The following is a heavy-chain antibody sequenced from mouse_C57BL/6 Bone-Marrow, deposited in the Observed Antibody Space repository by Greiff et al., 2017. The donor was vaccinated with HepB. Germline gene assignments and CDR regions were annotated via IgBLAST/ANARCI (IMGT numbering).Heavy chain of an antibody. V-gene: IGHV1-82*01. Sequence: QVQLQQSGPELVKPGASVKISCTASGFAFSSSWMNWVKQRPGKGLEWIGRIYPGDGDTNYNGKFKGKTTLTEDKSSSSAYMQRSSLTSEDAAVYFCARSNGVGFAYWGQGTLVTVSA. CDR2: IYPGDGDT. D-gene: IGHD1-1*01. J-gene: IGHJ3*01. CDR3: ARSNGVGFAY. CDR1: GFAFSSSW.